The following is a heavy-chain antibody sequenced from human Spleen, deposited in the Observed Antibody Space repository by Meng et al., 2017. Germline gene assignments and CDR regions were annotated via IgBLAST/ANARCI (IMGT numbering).Heavy chain of an antibody. CDR3: ARGPTTMAHDFDY. CDR2: INHSGST. Sequence: QVQLPQWGAGLLKPSDTLSLTCVVVGGSLSDYYWSWIRQPPGKGLEWIGEINHSGSTNYNPSLESRATISVDTSQNNLSLKLSSVTAADSAVYYCARGPTTMAHDFDYWGQGTLVTVSS. V-gene: IGHV4-34*01. CDR1: GGSLSDYY. J-gene: IGHJ4*02. D-gene: IGHD4-11*01.